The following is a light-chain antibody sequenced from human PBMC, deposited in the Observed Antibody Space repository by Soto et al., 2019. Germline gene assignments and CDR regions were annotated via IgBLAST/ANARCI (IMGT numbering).Light chain of an antibody. CDR2: DVS. Sequence: QSALTQPRSVSGSPGQSVTISCTGTSSDVGGYNYVSWYQQHPGKAPKLIIYDVSKRPSGVPDRFSGSNSGNTASLTISGVQAEDEADYYCCSYAGSCTYGFGTGTKLTVL. CDR1: SSDVGGYNY. J-gene: IGLJ1*01. CDR3: CSYAGSCTYG. V-gene: IGLV2-11*01.